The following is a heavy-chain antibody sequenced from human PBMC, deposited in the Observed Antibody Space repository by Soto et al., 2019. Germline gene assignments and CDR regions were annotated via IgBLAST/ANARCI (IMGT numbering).Heavy chain of an antibody. Sequence: SETLSLTCTVSGGSISSGDYYWSWIRQPPGKGLEWIGYIYYSGSTYYNPSLKSRVTIPVDTSKNQFSLKLSSVTAADTAVYYCARVDYYDSSGYYYFDYWGQGTLVTVSS. J-gene: IGHJ4*02. CDR3: ARVDYYDSSGYYYFDY. D-gene: IGHD3-22*01. CDR2: IYYSGST. V-gene: IGHV4-30-4*01. CDR1: GGSISSGDYY.